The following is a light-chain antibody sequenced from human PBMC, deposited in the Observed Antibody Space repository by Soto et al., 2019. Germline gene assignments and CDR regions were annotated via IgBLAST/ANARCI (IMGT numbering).Light chain of an antibody. CDR2: YAS. V-gene: IGKV1-33*01. CDR1: QAISNY. J-gene: IGKJ2*01. Sequence: DIQMTQSPSSLSASVGDRVTITCQASQAISNYLNWYQQKPGKAPKLLIYYASNLETGVPSRFSGSGAGTDFTFTISTLQPEDIATYYCQQYANLPPFTFGQGTKL. CDR3: QQYANLPPFT.